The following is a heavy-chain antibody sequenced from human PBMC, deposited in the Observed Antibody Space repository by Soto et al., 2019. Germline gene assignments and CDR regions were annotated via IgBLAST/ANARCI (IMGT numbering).Heavy chain of an antibody. CDR3: TTEYYGDYHY. CDR2: IKSKANGGTI. Sequence: GGSLRVSCSASGVTFRTAWMSGFRQAPGKGVKWVARIKSKANGGTIDYAAPVQGRFTISRDDSKNTLYLQMNSLTTEDTAVYYCTTEYYGDYHYLGQGT. D-gene: IGHD4-17*01. J-gene: IGHJ4*02. V-gene: IGHV3-15*01. CDR1: GVTFRTAW.